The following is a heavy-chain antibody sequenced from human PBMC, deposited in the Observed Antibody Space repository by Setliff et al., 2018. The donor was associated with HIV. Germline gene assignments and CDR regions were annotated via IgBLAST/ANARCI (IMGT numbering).Heavy chain of an antibody. CDR2: IIPVFGTT. D-gene: IGHD3-10*01. CDR3: ARDKDAIHYGSGSFFFYYYMDV. J-gene: IGHJ6*03. Sequence: SVKVSCKASGGTFSRFAINWVRQAPGQGLEWVGGIIPVFGTTSYGHHFQGRVAITADASTSTAYMELSSLRSEDTAVYYCARDKDAIHYGSGSFFFYYYMDVWGKGTTVTVSS. CDR1: GGTFSRFA. V-gene: IGHV1-69*13.